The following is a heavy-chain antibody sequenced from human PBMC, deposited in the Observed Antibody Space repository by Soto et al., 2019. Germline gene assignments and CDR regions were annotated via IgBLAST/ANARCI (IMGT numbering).Heavy chain of an antibody. CDR3: ARVNWSGSRRAFDI. V-gene: IGHV4-30-4*08. CDR2: IYHSGSA. D-gene: IGHD1-1*01. CDR1: GDSMSSGDNY. Sequence: QVQLQESGPGLVKPSQTLSLTCTVSGDSMSSGDNYWSWIRQPPGKGLECIAYIYHSGSAYYNPSFRSRGVISVDPSRNQFSLKLTSVTAADTAVYYCARVNWSGSRRAFDIWGQGTSVTVSS. J-gene: IGHJ3*02.